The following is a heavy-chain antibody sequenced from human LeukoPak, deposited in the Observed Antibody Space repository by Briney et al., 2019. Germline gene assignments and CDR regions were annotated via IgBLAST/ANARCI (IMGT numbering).Heavy chain of an antibody. CDR1: GFTFSSYA. D-gene: IGHD6-19*01. CDR3: AKAPIGVAGTASSNY. J-gene: IGHJ4*02. Sequence: GGSLRLSCAASGFTFSSYAMHWVRQAPGKGLEWVSAISGSGGSTYYADSVKGRFTISRDNSKNTLYLQMNSLRAEDTAVYYCAKAPIGVAGTASSNYWGQGTLVTVSS. V-gene: IGHV3-23*01. CDR2: ISGSGGST.